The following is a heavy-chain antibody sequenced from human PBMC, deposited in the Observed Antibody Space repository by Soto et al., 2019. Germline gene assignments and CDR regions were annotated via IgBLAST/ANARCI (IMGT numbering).Heavy chain of an antibody. J-gene: IGHJ4*02. Sequence: QVLLVQSGAEVRKPGASVKVSCQTSGYSFTNHGISWVRQAPGQGLEWTGWISGYSGSSRYAQKSQSRVAMTIDTSTSTAYMELRSLRPDDTAMYFCARVGGTLPLYFDYWGQGPLVTVAS. CDR3: ARVGGTLPLYFDY. CDR2: ISGYSGSS. D-gene: IGHD3-16*01. V-gene: IGHV1-18*04. CDR1: GYSFTNHG.